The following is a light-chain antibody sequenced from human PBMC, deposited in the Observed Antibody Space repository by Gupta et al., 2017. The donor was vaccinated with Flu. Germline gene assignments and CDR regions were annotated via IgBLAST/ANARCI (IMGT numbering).Light chain of an antibody. Sequence: PEFQSVTPKEKVTITCRARQSMGSNLNWYQQKPDQSPKLLIKYASQYGSGVPSRFSGSGSGTEFTLTINGREAEDAATYFCQQRSSLPYTFGQGTKLEIK. J-gene: IGKJ2*01. V-gene: IGKV6-21*01. CDR1: QSMGSN. CDR3: QQRSSLPYT. CDR2: YAS.